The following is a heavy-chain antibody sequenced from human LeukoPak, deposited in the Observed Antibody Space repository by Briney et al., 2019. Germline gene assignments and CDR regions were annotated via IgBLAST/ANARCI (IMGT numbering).Heavy chain of an antibody. CDR3: ARSYSSGWYRFDY. J-gene: IGHJ4*02. Sequence: SETLSLTCTVSGGSISGYYWSWIRQPPGKRLECIGYIHYSGSTVYNPSLKSRVTISVHTSKNQFSLQLSSVTAADTAVYYCARSYSSGWYRFDYWGQGTLVTVSS. D-gene: IGHD6-19*01. CDR1: GGSISGYY. V-gene: IGHV4-59*01. CDR2: IHYSGST.